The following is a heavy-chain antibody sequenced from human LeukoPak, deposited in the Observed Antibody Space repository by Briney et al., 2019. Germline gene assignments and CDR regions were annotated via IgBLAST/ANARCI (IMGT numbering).Heavy chain of an antibody. Sequence: SETLSLTCAVSGGSISSTNWWSWVRQPPGKGLERIGEVYHSGRINYNPSLKGRITISVDKAKNQFFLRLTSVTAADTAVYYCARTTVTNPPHFDYWGQGTLVTVSS. D-gene: IGHD4-17*01. CDR1: GGSISSTNW. J-gene: IGHJ4*02. V-gene: IGHV4-4*02. CDR2: VYHSGRI. CDR3: ARTTVTNPPHFDY.